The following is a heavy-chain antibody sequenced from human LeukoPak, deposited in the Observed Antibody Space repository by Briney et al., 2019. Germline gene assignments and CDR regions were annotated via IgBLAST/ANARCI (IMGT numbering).Heavy chain of an antibody. J-gene: IGHJ4*02. Sequence: SETLSLTCTVSGGSISSYYWSWIRQPPGKGLEWIGYIYYSGSTNYNPSLKSRVTISVDTSKNQFSLKLSSVTAADTAVYYCARGSEATRDEGFDYWGQGTLVTVSS. D-gene: IGHD1-26*01. V-gene: IGHV4-59*01. CDR2: IYYSGST. CDR3: ARGSEATRDEGFDY. CDR1: GGSISSYY.